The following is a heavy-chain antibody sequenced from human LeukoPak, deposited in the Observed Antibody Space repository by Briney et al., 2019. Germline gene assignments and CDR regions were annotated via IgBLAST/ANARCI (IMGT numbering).Heavy chain of an antibody. Sequence: PGGSLRLSCAASGFTFSSYAMSWVRQAPGKGLEWVSYISRSSSSIYYADSVKGRFTISRDNSKNTLYLQMNSLRAEDTAVYYCAKDLSSSHVSQYFDCWGQGTLVTVSS. J-gene: IGHJ4*02. V-gene: IGHV3-23*01. D-gene: IGHD6-6*01. CDR2: ISRSSSSI. CDR1: GFTFSSYA. CDR3: AKDLSSSHVSQYFDC.